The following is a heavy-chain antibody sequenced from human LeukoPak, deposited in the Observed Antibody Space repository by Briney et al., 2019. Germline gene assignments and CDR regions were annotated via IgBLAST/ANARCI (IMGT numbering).Heavy chain of an antibody. J-gene: IGHJ4*02. CDR1: RFTFSMYD. CDR3: ARGGGYGFDYPLDY. Sequence: GGSLRLSCAASRFTFSMYDMHWVRQAPGKGLEWVAVIRYDGSNEDYLDSVKGRFTISRDNAKTTLDLQMNSLRAEDTAVYYCARGGGYGFDYPLDYWGQGSLVIVSS. D-gene: IGHD3-9*01. V-gene: IGHV3-33*08. CDR2: IRYDGSNE.